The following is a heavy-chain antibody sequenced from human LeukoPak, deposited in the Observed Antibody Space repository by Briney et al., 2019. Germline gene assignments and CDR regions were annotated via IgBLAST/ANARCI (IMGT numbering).Heavy chain of an antibody. CDR1: GGSISSYY. D-gene: IGHD3-16*01. J-gene: IGHJ4*02. CDR3: AREGGVDVR. CDR2: IYYSGST. Sequence: SETLSLTCTVSGGSISSYYWSRIRQPPGKGLEWIGYIYYSGSTNYNPSLKSRVTISVDTSKNQFSLKLSSVTAADTAVYYCAREGGVDVRWGQGTLVTVSS. V-gene: IGHV4-59*01.